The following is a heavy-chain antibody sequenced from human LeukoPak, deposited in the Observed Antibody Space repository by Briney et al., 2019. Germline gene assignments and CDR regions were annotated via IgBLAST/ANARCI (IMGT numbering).Heavy chain of an antibody. D-gene: IGHD4-23*01. J-gene: IGHJ4*02. CDR1: GASISSYY. CDR2: IYYSGST. Sequence: SETLSLTCTASGASISSYYWSWIRQPPGKGLEWIGYIYYSGSTNYNPSLKSRVTISVDTSKNQFSLKLSSVTAADTAVYYCARERSPLVGGYVDYWGQGTLVTVSS. CDR3: ARERSPLVGGYVDY. V-gene: IGHV4-59*01.